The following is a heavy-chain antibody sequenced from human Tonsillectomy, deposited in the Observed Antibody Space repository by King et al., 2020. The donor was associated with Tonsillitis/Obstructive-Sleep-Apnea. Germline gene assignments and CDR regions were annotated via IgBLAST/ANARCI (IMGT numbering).Heavy chain of an antibody. J-gene: IGHJ6*03. CDR1: GGSISSSSYY. D-gene: IGHD3-16*01. Sequence: QLQESGPGLVKPSETLSLTCTVSGGSISSSSYYWGWIRQPPGKGLEWIGSIYYSGSTYYNPSLKSRVTISVDTSKNQFSLKLSSVTAADTAVYYCFWVNYYYYYRDGWGKGTTGTVSS. CDR3: FWVNYYYYYRDG. CDR2: IYYSGST. V-gene: IGHV4-39*01.